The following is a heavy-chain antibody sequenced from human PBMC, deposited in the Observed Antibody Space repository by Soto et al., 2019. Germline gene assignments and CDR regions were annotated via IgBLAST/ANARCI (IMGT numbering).Heavy chain of an antibody. CDR3: ARDSPPVDY. J-gene: IGHJ4*02. CDR1: GATLDTFINYG. Sequence: GASVKVSCKASGATLDTFINYGITWVRQAPGQGLEWMGWISAYNGNTKYAQKLQGRVTMTTDTSTSTAYMELRSLRSDDTAVYYCARDSPPVDYWGQGTLVTVSS. CDR2: ISAYNGNT. V-gene: IGHV1-18*01.